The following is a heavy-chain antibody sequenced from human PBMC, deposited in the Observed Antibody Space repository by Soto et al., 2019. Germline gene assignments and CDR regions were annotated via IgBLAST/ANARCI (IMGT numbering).Heavy chain of an antibody. D-gene: IGHD2-15*01. J-gene: IGHJ4*02. Sequence: EVQLVESGGGLVQPGGSLRLSCAASGFTFSSYDMHWVRQATGKGLEWVSAIGTAGDTYYPGSVKGRFTISRENAKNSLYLQMNSLRAEDTAVYYCARGMVEGDFDYWGQGTLVTVSS. CDR3: ARGMVEGDFDY. CDR1: GFTFSSYD. CDR2: IGTAGDT. V-gene: IGHV3-13*01.